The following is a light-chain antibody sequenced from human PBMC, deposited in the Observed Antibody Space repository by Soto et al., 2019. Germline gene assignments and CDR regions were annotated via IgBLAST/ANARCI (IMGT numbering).Light chain of an antibody. V-gene: IGLV1-40*01. Sequence: QSVLTQPPSVSGAPGQRVTISCTGSSSNIGARYDVHWYQQLPGTAPKLLIYGNSNRPSGVPDRFSGSKSDTSASLAITGLRAEDEADYYCQSYDSSLSGVVFGAGTKLTVL. CDR1: SSNIGARYD. CDR2: GNS. J-gene: IGLJ2*01. CDR3: QSYDSSLSGVV.